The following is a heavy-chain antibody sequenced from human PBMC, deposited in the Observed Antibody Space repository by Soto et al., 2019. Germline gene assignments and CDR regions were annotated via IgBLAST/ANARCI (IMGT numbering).Heavy chain of an antibody. CDR3: ASTYCTNGVCYSAYSSSWYFDY. J-gene: IGHJ4*02. V-gene: IGHV1-69*06. CDR2: IIPTFGTA. D-gene: IGHD2-8*01. Sequence: GASVKVSCKASGGTFSSYAISWVRQAPGQGLEWMGGIIPTFGTANYAQKFQGRVTITADKSTSTAYMELSSLRSEDTAVYYCASTYCTNGVCYSAYSSSWYFDYWGQGTLVTVSS. CDR1: GGTFSSYA.